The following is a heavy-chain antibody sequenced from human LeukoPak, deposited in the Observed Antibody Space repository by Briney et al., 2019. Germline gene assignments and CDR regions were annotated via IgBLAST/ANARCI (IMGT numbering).Heavy chain of an antibody. D-gene: IGHD2-2*01. CDR3: SVKPASVAFDL. Sequence: PGGSLRLSCAASGFTFSDYWMTWVRQAPGKGLEWVANIKQDGSEKYYVDSVKGRFTISRDNAKNSLYLQMNSLRAEDTAVYYCSVKPASVAFDLWGQGTMVTDSS. V-gene: IGHV3-7*01. CDR2: IKQDGSEK. J-gene: IGHJ3*01. CDR1: GFTFSDYW.